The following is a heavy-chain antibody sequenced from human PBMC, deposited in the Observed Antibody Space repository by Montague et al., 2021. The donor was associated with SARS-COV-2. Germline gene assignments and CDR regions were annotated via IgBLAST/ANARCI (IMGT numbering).Heavy chain of an antibody. D-gene: IGHD3-10*01. CDR2: ISYDGSSK. Sequence: SLRLSCAASGFTFSSYAMHWVRQAPGKGLEWVAVISYDGSSKYYXDSVKGRFTISRDNSKNTLYLQMNSLRAEDTAVYYCARVLDYYGSGSYPLYYYYGMDVRGQGTTVNVS. CDR1: GFTFSSYA. CDR3: ARVLDYYGSGSYPLYYYYGMDV. J-gene: IGHJ6*02. V-gene: IGHV3-30*04.